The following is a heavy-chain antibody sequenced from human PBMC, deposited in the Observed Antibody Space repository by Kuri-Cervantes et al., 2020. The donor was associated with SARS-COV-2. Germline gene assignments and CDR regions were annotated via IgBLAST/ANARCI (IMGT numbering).Heavy chain of an antibody. CDR2: INPSGGST. CDR1: GYTFTSYY. D-gene: IGHD2-15*01. V-gene: IGHV1-46*01. Sequence: ASVKVSCKASGYTFTSYYMHWVRQAPGQGLEWMGIINPSGGSTSYAQKFQGRVTITTDESTSTAYMELSSLRSEDTAVYYCARSPPRCSGGSCYSGKIFDPWGQGTLVTVSS. CDR3: ARSPPRCSGGSCYSGKIFDP. J-gene: IGHJ5*02.